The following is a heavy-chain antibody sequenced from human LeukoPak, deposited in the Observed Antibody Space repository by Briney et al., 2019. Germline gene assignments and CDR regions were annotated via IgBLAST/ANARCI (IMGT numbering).Heavy chain of an antibody. D-gene: IGHD5-18*01. CDR3: AKRGETANDAFDI. CDR1: GYSFTSYW. Sequence: GESLKISCKGSGYSFTSYWIAWVRQLPGKGLECMGIIYPGDSDTRYSPSFQGQVTISADKSISTAYVQWSSLKASDTAIYYCAKRGETANDAFDIWGQGTMVTVSS. CDR2: IYPGDSDT. V-gene: IGHV5-51*01. J-gene: IGHJ3*02.